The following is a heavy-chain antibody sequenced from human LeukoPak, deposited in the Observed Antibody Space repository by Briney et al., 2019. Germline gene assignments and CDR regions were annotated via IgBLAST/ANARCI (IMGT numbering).Heavy chain of an antibody. D-gene: IGHD2-15*01. V-gene: IGHV1-18*01. CDR2: ISAYNGDT. CDR3: ARGYCSGGSCYYFDY. Sequence: GASVKGCCKASGYTFTIYGISGVRQAPGQRREWMGWISAYNGDTNYAQKLQGRVTITTDTATSTAYIELRSLRSDDTAVYYCARGYCSGGSCYYFDYWGQGTLLTVSS. CDR1: GYTFTIYG. J-gene: IGHJ4*02.